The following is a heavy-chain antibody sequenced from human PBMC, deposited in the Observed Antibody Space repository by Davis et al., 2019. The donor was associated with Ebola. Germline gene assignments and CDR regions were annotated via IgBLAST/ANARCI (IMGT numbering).Heavy chain of an antibody. J-gene: IGHJ6*04. Sequence: GGSLRLSCAASGFVFSSYAMTWARQAPGKGLEWVSAITSSGGSTYYADSVKGRFTISRDNSKNTLYLQMNSLTVEDTAVYYCAKGGSGWPSDYSYGMGVWGKGTTVTVSS. CDR2: ITSSGGST. D-gene: IGHD6-19*01. V-gene: IGHV3-23*01. CDR1: GFVFSSYA. CDR3: AKGGSGWPSDYSYGMGV.